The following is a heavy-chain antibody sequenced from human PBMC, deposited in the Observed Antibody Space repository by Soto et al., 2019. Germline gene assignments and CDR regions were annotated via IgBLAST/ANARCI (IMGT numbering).Heavy chain of an antibody. V-gene: IGHV1-69*05. CDR3: ARHVPAAGYASGMDV. D-gene: IGHD2-2*01. CDR2: IIPIFGTA. CDR1: GGTFSSYA. Sequence: QVQLVQSGAEVKKPGSSVKVSCKASGGTFSSYAISWVRQAPGQGLEWMGGIIPIFGTANYAQKFQGRVTXPXXXSXXTAYMELSSLRSEDTAVDYCARHVPAAGYASGMDVGGQGTPVTVSS. J-gene: IGHJ6*02.